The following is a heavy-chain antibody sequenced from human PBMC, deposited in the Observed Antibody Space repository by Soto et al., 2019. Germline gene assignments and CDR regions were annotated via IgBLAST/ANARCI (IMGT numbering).Heavy chain of an antibody. J-gene: IGHJ4*02. CDR2: IGAYNGDT. Sequence: QVQLVQSGAEMRKPGASVKVSCKASGYTFAIYGVNWVRQAPGQGLEWMGWIGAYNGDTNYAQTLQGRVTMTTDTSTSTAYMELRSLRSADTAVYYCARGTGTTSEGSLFDYWGQGTLVTVSS. CDR1: GYTFAIYG. D-gene: IGHD1-1*01. CDR3: ARGTGTTSEGSLFDY. V-gene: IGHV1-18*01.